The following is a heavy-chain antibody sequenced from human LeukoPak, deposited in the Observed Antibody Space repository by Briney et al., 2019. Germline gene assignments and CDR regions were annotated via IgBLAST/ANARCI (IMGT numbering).Heavy chain of an antibody. CDR2: VSNSGSA. D-gene: IGHD6-19*01. Sequence: PSETLSLTCTVSGGSISSSSYYWGWIRQPPGKGLEWIGSVSNSGSAYYNASLKSRVTISVDTSKNHFSLKVSSVTAADTAIYYCARFSSGWFYFDYWGQGTLVTVSS. CDR3: ARFSSGWFYFDY. CDR1: GGSISSSSYY. V-gene: IGHV4-39*07. J-gene: IGHJ4*02.